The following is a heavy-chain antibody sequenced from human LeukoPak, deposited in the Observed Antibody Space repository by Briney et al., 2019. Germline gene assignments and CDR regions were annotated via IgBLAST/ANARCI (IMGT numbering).Heavy chain of an antibody. V-gene: IGHV3-23*01. CDR1: GFTFSSYA. CDR2: ISGSGGST. CDR3: AKDLVDIVATSWFDP. D-gene: IGHD5-12*01. J-gene: IGHJ5*02. Sequence: PGGSLRLSCAASGFTFSSYAMSWVRQAPGKGLEWVSAISGSGGSTYYADSVKGRFTISRDNSKNTLYLQMNSLRAEDTAVYYCAKDLVDIVATSWFDPWGQETLVTVSS.